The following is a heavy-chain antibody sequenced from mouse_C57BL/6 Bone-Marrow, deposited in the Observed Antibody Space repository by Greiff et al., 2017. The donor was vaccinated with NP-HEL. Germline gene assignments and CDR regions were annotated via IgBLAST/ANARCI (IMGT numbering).Heavy chain of an antibody. CDR1: GFTFSDYY. J-gene: IGHJ1*03. CDR2: ISNGGGST. CDR3: ASGWDWYFDV. V-gene: IGHV5-12*01. D-gene: IGHD3-3*01. Sequence: DVHLVESGGGLVQPGGSLKLSCAASGFTFSDYYMYWVRQTPEKRLEWVAYISNGGGSTYYPDTVKGRFTISRDNAKNTLYLQMSRLKSEDTAMYYCASGWDWYFDVWGTGTTVTVSS.